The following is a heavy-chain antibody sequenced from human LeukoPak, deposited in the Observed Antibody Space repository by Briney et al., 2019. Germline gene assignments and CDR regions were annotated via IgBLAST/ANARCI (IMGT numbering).Heavy chain of an antibody. J-gene: IGHJ4*02. Sequence: ASVKVSCKASGYTFTGYYIHWVRQAPGQGLEWMGWINPNSGGTNYAQKFQGRVTMTRDTSISTAYMELSRLRSDDTAVYYCARVLSIKDCSGGSCLAYYFDYWGQGTLVTVSS. V-gene: IGHV1-2*02. CDR3: ARVLSIKDCSGGSCLAYYFDY. CDR1: GYTFTGYY. CDR2: INPNSGGT. D-gene: IGHD2-15*01.